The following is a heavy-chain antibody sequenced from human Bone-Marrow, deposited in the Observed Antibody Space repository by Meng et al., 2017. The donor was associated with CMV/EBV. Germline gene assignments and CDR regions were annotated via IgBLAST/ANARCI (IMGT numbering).Heavy chain of an antibody. CDR3: ARDFSQWEPDMQDAFDI. Sequence: ASVKVSCKASGYTFTSYGISWVRQAPGQGLEWMGWISAYNGNTNYAQKLQGRVTMTTDTSTSTAYMELRSLRSDDTAVYYRARDFSQWEPDMQDAFDIWGQGTMVTVSS. J-gene: IGHJ3*02. D-gene: IGHD1-26*01. V-gene: IGHV1-18*01. CDR2: ISAYNGNT. CDR1: GYTFTSYG.